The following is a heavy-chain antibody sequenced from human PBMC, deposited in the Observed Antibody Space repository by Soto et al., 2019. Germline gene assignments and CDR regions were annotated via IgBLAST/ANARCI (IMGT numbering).Heavy chain of an antibody. CDR3: AGYSSSWPHTSDY. CDR2: IYYSGST. Sequence: QLQLQESGPGLVKPSETLSLTCTVSGDSISSSSYYWGWIRQPPGKGLEWIGSIYYSGSTYYNPSLNSRVTISVDTSKNQFSLRLSSVTAADTAVYYCAGYSSSWPHTSDYWSQGTLVTVSS. J-gene: IGHJ4*02. D-gene: IGHD6-13*01. V-gene: IGHV4-39*01. CDR1: GDSISSSSYY.